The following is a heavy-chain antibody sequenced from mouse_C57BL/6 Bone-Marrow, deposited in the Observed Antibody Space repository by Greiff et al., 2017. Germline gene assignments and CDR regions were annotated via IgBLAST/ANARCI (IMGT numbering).Heavy chain of an antibody. D-gene: IGHD2-2*01. V-gene: IGHV1-55*01. CDR1: GYTFTSYW. Sequence: QVQLQQPGAELVKPGASVKMSCKASGYTFTSYWITWVKQRPGQGLEWIGAIYPGSGGTNYNEKFKGKAPLTVDTSSSTAYMQLSSLTSEASAVYYCARDPQLWLRRDYYAIDYWGQGTSVTVSS. J-gene: IGHJ4*01. CDR3: ARDPQLWLRRDYYAIDY. CDR2: IYPGSGGT.